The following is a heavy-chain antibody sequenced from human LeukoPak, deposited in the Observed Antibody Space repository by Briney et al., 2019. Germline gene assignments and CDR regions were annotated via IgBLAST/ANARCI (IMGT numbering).Heavy chain of an antibody. CDR2: ISSSSSYI. J-gene: IGHJ4*02. D-gene: IGHD5-18*01. CDR3: ARDLLSNTAMDY. V-gene: IGHV3-21*01. CDR1: GFTFSSYS. Sequence: GGSLRLSYAASGFTFSSYSMNWVRQAPGKGLEWVSSISSSSSYIYYADSVKGRFTISRDNAKNSLYLQMNSLRAEDTAVYYCARDLLSNTAMDYWGQGTLVTVSS.